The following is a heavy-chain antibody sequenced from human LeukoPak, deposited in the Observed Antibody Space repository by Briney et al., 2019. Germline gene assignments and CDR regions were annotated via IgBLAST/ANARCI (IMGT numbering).Heavy chain of an antibody. D-gene: IGHD2-2*01. CDR1: GGSISSSSYY. Sequence: PSETLSLTCTVSGGSISSSSYYWGWIRQPPGKGLEWIGSIYYSGSTYYNPSLKSRDTISVDTSKNQFSLKLSSVTAADTAVYYCASVCSSTSCYLNWFDPWGQGTLVTVPS. V-gene: IGHV4-39*01. J-gene: IGHJ5*02. CDR3: ASVCSSTSCYLNWFDP. CDR2: IYYSGST.